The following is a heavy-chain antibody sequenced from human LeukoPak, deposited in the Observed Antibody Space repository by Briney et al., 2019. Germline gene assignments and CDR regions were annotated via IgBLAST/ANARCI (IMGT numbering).Heavy chain of an antibody. CDR3: AKDKTPYYYDSSGYYYYYYGMDD. J-gene: IGHJ6*02. Sequence: PGGSLRLSCAASGFTVSSNYMSWVRQAPGKGLEWVSVIYSGGSTYYADSVKGRFTTSRDNSKNTMYLQMNSMRAEDTAVYYCAKDKTPYYYDSSGYYYYYYGMDDWGQGTTVTVSS. D-gene: IGHD3-22*01. CDR1: GFTVSSNY. V-gene: IGHV3-53*01. CDR2: IYSGGST.